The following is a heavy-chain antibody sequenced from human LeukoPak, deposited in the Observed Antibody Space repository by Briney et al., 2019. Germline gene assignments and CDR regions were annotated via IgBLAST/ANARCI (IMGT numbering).Heavy chain of an antibody. CDR2: ISSTSRYI. CDR3: ATLGPTGGDFTYNWFDP. V-gene: IGHV3-21*01. Sequence: ARSLRLSCAASGFAFSTYSMNWVRQAPGKGPEWVSCISSTSRYINYTESVKGRFTISRDNAKNSLYLQMSSLRVEDTAVYYCATLGPTGGDFTYNWFDPWGQGTLVTVSS. J-gene: IGHJ5*02. CDR1: GFAFSTYS. D-gene: IGHD2-21*02.